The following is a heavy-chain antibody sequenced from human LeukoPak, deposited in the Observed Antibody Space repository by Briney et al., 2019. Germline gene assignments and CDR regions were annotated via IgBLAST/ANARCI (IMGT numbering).Heavy chain of an antibody. Sequence: GSLRLSXAASGFTFSSYAMSWVRQAPGKGLEWVSAISGSGGSTYYADSVKGRFTISGDNSKNTLYVQMNSLRAEDTAVYYCAKQGSGWYGGYYFDYWGQGTLVTVSS. CDR3: AKQGSGWYGGYYFDY. V-gene: IGHV3-23*01. CDR2: ISGSGGST. D-gene: IGHD6-19*01. CDR1: GFTFSSYA. J-gene: IGHJ4*02.